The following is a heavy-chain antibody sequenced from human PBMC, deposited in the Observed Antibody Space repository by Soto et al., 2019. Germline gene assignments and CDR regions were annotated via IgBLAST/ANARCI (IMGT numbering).Heavy chain of an antibody. CDR3: ASGIQLWLRRINNGYSG. J-gene: IGHJ4*02. V-gene: IGHV1-69*12. CDR2: IIPMFGTA. Sequence: QVQLVQSGAEVKKPESSVKVSCKAPGGTFSTYAISVVRHAPGQGLEWMGGIIPMFGTANYAQRFQDRVTSTADESTNTVYMELSSRRSEDTAVYFCASGIQLWLRRINNGYSGWGQGTLVTVSS. D-gene: IGHD5-18*01. CDR1: GGTFSTYA.